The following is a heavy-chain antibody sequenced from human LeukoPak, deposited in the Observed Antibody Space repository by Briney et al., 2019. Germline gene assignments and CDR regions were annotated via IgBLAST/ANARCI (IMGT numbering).Heavy chain of an antibody. V-gene: IGHV3-48*01. Sequence: PGGSLRLSCAASGFTLSTYSMNWVRQAPGKGLEWVSYIRSSSSTIFYADSVKGRFTISRDNAMDSLYLQMNSLRAEDTAKYCCARVQWFFAFDIWGQGTMVTVSS. J-gene: IGHJ3*02. CDR2: IRSSSSTI. CDR1: GFTLSTYS. CDR3: ARVQWFFAFDI. D-gene: IGHD3-22*01.